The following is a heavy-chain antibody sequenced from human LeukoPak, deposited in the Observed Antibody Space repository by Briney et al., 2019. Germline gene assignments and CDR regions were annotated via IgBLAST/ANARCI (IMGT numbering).Heavy chain of an antibody. CDR2: IYTSGST. D-gene: IGHD2-21*01. CDR1: GGSISSYY. CDR3: ATTRDYYGMDV. V-gene: IGHV4-4*07. Sequence: SETLSLTCTVSGGSISSYYWSWIRQPAGKGLEWIGRIYTSGSTNYNPSLKSRITISVDTSKNQFSLILSSVTAADTAVYYCATTRDYYGMDVWGQGTTVTVSS. J-gene: IGHJ6*02.